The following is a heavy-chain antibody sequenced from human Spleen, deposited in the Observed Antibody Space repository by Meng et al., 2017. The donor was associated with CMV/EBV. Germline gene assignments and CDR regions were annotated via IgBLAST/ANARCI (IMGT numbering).Heavy chain of an antibody. Sequence: GGSLRLSCAASGFTFSTYWMHWVRQAPGKGLEWVSSISSSSSYIYYADSVKGRFTISRDNAKNSLYLQMNSLRAEDTAVYYCARDLGSGSPFGESFAWGQGTTVTVSS. CDR3: ARDLGSGSPFGESFA. D-gene: IGHD3-10*01. CDR1: GFTFSTYW. V-gene: IGHV3-21*01. J-gene: IGHJ6*02. CDR2: ISSSSSYI.